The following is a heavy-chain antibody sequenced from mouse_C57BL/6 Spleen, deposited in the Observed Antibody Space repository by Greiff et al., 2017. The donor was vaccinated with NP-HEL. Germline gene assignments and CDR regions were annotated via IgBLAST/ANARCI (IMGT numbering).Heavy chain of an antibody. Sequence: EVQLQESGGGLVKPGGSLKLSCAASGFTFSDYGMHWVRQAPEKGLEWVAYISSGSSTIYYADTVKGRVTISRDNAKNTLFLQMTSLRSEDTAMYYCARGGYGSSYGDYWGQGTTLTVSS. J-gene: IGHJ2*01. CDR1: GFTFSDYG. V-gene: IGHV5-17*01. D-gene: IGHD1-1*01. CDR2: ISSGSSTI. CDR3: ARGGYGSSYGDY.